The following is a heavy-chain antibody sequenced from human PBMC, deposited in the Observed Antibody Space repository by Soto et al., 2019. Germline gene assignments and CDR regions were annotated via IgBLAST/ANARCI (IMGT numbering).Heavy chain of an antibody. CDR1: GFTFSDYS. V-gene: IGHV3-7*01. Sequence: EVQLVESGGGLVQPGGSLRLSCVASGFTFSDYSMSWVRQSPGKGLEGVANIKQDGGEEDYVDSVKGRLTISRDNAKNSLDLQMNSLRAEDTAVYYCARIYYESRGPTKSRAFDFWGQGTMVTVSS. CDR2: IKQDGGEE. CDR3: ARIYYESRGPTKSRAFDF. D-gene: IGHD3-22*01. J-gene: IGHJ3*01.